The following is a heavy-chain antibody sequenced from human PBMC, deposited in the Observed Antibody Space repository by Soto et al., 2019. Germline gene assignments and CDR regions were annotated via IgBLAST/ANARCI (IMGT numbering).Heavy chain of an antibody. J-gene: IGHJ4*02. Sequence: GESLKISCKGSGYSFTSYWIGWVRQMPGKGLEWMGIIYPGDSDTRYSPSFQGQVTISAGKSISTAYLQWSSLKASDTAMYYCARHSSWQLRRHYYDSSGYYVDYWGQGTLVTVSS. CDR2: IYPGDSDT. D-gene: IGHD3-22*01. CDR3: ARHSSWQLRRHYYDSSGYYVDY. CDR1: GYSFTSYW. V-gene: IGHV5-51*01.